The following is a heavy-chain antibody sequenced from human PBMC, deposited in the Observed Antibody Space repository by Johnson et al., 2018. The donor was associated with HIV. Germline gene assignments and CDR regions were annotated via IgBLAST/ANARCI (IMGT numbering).Heavy chain of an antibody. CDR2: ISYDGSNK. V-gene: IGHV3-30-3*01. J-gene: IGHJ3*02. Sequence: QEKLVESGGGVVQPGRSLRLSCAASGFTFSSYAMHWVRQAPGKGLEWVAVISYDGSNKYYADSVKGRFTISRDNSKNTLYLQMNSLRAEDTAVYYCARDGGYSSSWYKYAFDSWGQGTMVTVSS. CDR3: ARDGGYSSSWYKYAFDS. D-gene: IGHD6-13*01. CDR1: GFTFSSYA.